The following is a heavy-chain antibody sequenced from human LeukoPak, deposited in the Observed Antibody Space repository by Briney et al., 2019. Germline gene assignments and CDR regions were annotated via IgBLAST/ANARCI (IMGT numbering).Heavy chain of an antibody. CDR3: ARYSSSYDTAFDY. CDR2: ISSSSSYT. Sequence: GGSLRLSCAASGFTFSDYYMSWIRQAPGKGLEWVSYISSSSSYTNYADSVKGRFTISRDNAKNSLYLQMNSLRAEDTAVYYCARYSSSYDTAFDYWGQGTLVTVSS. V-gene: IGHV3-11*06. D-gene: IGHD6-6*01. CDR1: GFTFSDYY. J-gene: IGHJ4*02.